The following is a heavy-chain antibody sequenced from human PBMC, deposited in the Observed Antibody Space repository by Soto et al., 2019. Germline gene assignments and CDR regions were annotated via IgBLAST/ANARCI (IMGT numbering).Heavy chain of an antibody. Sequence: QVQLQQWGAGLLKPSETLSLTCAVYGGSFSTYYWSWIRQPPGKGLEWIGESNHSGSTSYNPSLKSLVAISVDPSKSQFSLKLSSVTAADTAVYYCARVRFPCVAAEFTTLFDVFHPGRYFDYWGQGTLVTVSS. J-gene: IGHJ4*02. CDR1: GGSFSTYY. CDR2: SNHSGST. D-gene: IGHD3-3*01. V-gene: IGHV4-34*01. CDR3: ARVRFPCVAAEFTTLFDVFHPGRYFDY.